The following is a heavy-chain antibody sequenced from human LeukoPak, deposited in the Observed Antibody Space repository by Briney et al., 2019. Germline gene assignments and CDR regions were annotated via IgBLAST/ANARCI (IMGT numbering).Heavy chain of an antibody. CDR2: ISGSGGST. J-gene: IGHJ4*02. V-gene: IGHV3-23*01. CDR3: ASRIAAAGGPSGYYFDY. Sequence: PGGSLRLSCAASGFTFSSYAMSWVRQAPGKGLEWVSAISGSGGSTYYADSVKGRFTISRDNSKNTLYLQMNSLRAEDTAVYYCASRIAAAGGPSGYYFDYWGQGTLVTVSS. D-gene: IGHD6-13*01. CDR1: GFTFSSYA.